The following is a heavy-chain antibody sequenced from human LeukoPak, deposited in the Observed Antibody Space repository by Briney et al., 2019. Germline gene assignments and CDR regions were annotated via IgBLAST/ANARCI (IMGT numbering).Heavy chain of an antibody. J-gene: IGHJ4*02. Sequence: GGSLILSCAASGFTFSSYAMSWVRQAPGKGLEWVSAISDSGGSTYYADSVKGRFTISRDNSKNTLYLQMNSLRAEDTAVYYCAKSGGYCSSTSCPTPDYWGQGTLVTVSS. V-gene: IGHV3-23*01. D-gene: IGHD2-2*01. CDR2: ISDSGGST. CDR3: AKSGGYCSSTSCPTPDY. CDR1: GFTFSSYA.